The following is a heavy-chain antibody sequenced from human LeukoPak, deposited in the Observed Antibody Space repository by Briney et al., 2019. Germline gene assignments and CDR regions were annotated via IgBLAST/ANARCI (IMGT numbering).Heavy chain of an antibody. V-gene: IGHV1-18*01. J-gene: IGHJ4*02. CDR3: AREYTGGVIVATWSLPEEGVAGTVHFDY. CDR2: ISAYNGNT. CDR1: GYTFTSYG. Sequence: GASVKVSCKASGYTFTSYGISWVRQAPGQGLEWMGWISAYNGNTNYAQKLQGRVTMTIDTSTSTAYMELRSLRSDDTAVYYCAREYTGGVIVATWSLPEEGVAGTVHFDYWGQGTLVTVSS. D-gene: IGHD5-12*01.